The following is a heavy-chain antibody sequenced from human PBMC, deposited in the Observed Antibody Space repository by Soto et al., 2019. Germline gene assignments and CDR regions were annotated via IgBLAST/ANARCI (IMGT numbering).Heavy chain of an antibody. CDR3: AIDGSGYYNCLDV. J-gene: IGHJ6*02. D-gene: IGHD3-3*01. V-gene: IGHV1-2*02. Sequence: ASVKVSCKSSGYTLTGHFIHWVRQATGQGLEWMGWISPNSAGTNYAQKFQGRVTMTRDTSISTAYMELSRLRSDDTAVYYCAIDGSGYYNCLDVCGQGTTVTVSS. CDR2: ISPNSAGT. CDR1: GYTLTGHF.